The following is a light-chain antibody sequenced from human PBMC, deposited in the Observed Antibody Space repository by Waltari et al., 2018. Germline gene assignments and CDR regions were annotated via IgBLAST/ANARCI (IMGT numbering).Light chain of an antibody. CDR3: ATWDDSLSGRV. V-gene: IGLV1-44*01. CDR1: TSNIETNT. CDR2: ANY. J-gene: IGLJ3*02. Sequence: QSVLTQPPSTSGTPGQRVTISCSGSTSNIETNTVTWYQVLPGTAPKTVIFANYHRPSGVPDRFSASKSGTSASLVISGLQSEDEADYFCATWDDSLSGRVFGGGTKVTVL.